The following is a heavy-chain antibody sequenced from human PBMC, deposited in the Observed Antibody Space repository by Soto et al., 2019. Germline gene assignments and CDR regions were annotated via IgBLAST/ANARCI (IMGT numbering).Heavy chain of an antibody. V-gene: IGHV4-34*01. CDR2: INHSGST. D-gene: IGHD3-3*01. CDR1: GGSFSGYY. CDR3: ARARSTIFAVVRGYYYYYYMDV. Sequence: SETLSLTCAVYGGSFSGYYWSWIRQPPGKGLEWIGEINHSGSTNYNPSLKSRVTISVDTSKNQFSLKLSSVTAADTAVYYCARARSTIFAVVRGYYYYYYMDVWGKGTTVTVSS. J-gene: IGHJ6*03.